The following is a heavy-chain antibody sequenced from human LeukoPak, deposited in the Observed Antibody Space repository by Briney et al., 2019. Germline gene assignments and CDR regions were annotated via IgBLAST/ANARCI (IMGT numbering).Heavy chain of an antibody. D-gene: IGHD6-13*01. J-gene: IGHJ5*02. Sequence: QPGGSLRLSCAASGFTFSSYAMSWVRQAPGKGLEWVSAISGSGGSTYYADSVKGRFTISRDNSKNTLYLQMNSLRAEDTALYYCAKDPTPLAAAGTGWFDPWGQGTLVTVSS. CDR2: ISGSGGST. CDR3: AKDPTPLAAAGTGWFDP. CDR1: GFTFSSYA. V-gene: IGHV3-23*01.